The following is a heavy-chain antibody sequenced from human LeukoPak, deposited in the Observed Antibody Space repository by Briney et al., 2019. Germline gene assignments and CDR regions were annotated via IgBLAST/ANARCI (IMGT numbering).Heavy chain of an antibody. J-gene: IGHJ4*02. D-gene: IGHD1-26*01. Sequence: PGGSLRLSCAASGFTFSSYAMSWVRQAPGKGLEWVSAISGSGGSTYYADSVKGRFTISRDNSKNTLYLQMNSLRAEDTAVYYCAKTPMKNSGSYSKGRKNDYWGQGTLVTVSS. CDR3: AKTPMKNSGSYSKGRKNDY. CDR2: ISGSGGST. V-gene: IGHV3-23*01. CDR1: GFTFSSYA.